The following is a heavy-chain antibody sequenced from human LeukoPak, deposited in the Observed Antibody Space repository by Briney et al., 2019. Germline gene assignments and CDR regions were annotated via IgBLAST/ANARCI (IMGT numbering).Heavy chain of an antibody. J-gene: IGHJ5*02. CDR2: IYSSGTT. V-gene: IGHV4-61*09. CDR3: ARSRGGFGDYGSWFDP. CDR1: GDSINSGNNY. D-gene: IGHD4-17*01. Sequence: SQTLSLTCTVSGDSINSGNNYWSWIRQPAGKGPEWIGHIYSSGTTNYNPSLKSRVTMSVDTSKDQFSLKLTSVTAADTAVYFCARSRGGFGDYGSWFDPWGQGTLVTVSS.